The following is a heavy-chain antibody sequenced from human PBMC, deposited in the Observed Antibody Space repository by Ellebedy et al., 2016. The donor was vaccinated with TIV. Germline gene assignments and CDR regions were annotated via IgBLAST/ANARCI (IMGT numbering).Heavy chain of an antibody. V-gene: IGHV3-33*01. CDR1: GFRFRDYG. CDR2: IWYDGINK. Sequence: PGGSLRLSCAASGFRFRDYGMHWVRQAPGKGLEWVAFIWYDGINKYYADSVKGRFTISRDNSKNTLYLQMNSLGVDDTAVYYCAGDPPRSGWALDCWGQGTLVTVSP. D-gene: IGHD6-19*01. CDR3: AGDPPRSGWALDC. J-gene: IGHJ4*02.